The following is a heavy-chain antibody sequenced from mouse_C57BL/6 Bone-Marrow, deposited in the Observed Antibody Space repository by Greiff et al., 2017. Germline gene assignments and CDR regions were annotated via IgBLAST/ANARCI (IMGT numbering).Heavy chain of an antibody. V-gene: IGHV1-42*01. Sequence: EVQLQQSGPELVKPGASVKISCKASGYSFTGYYMNWVKQSPEKSLEWIGEINPSTGGTTYNQKFKAKATLTVDKSSSTAYMQLKSLTSEDSAVYYCARRGADYAAMDYWGQGTSVTVSS. CDR2: INPSTGGT. D-gene: IGHD3-3*01. CDR1: GYSFTGYY. J-gene: IGHJ4*01. CDR3: ARRGADYAAMDY.